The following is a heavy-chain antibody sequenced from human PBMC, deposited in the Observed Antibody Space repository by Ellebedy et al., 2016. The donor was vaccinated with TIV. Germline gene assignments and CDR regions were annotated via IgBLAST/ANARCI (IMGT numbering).Heavy chain of an antibody. CDR2: MNPNSGNT. V-gene: IGHV1-8*01. J-gene: IGHJ4*02. CDR3: ARGIEQLGLFGY. Sequence: ASVKVSXKASGYTFTSYDINWVRQATGQGLEWMGWMNPNSGNTGYAQKFQGRVTMTRNTSISTAYMELSSLRSEDTAVYYCARGIEQLGLFGYWGQGTLVTVSS. D-gene: IGHD6-6*01. CDR1: GYTFTSYD.